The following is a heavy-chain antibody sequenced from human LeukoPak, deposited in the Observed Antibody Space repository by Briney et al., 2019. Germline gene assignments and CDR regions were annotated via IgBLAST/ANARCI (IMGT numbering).Heavy chain of an antibody. D-gene: IGHD3-22*01. CDR3: ARSIPYYYDRRLANRFDP. CDR2: ISAYNGNT. Sequence: GASVKVSCKASGGTFSSYAISWVRQAPGQGLEWMGWISAYNGNTNYAQKLQGRVTMTTDTSTSTAYMELRSLRSDDTAVYYCARSIPYYYDRRLANRFDPWGQGTLVTVSS. CDR1: GGTFSSYA. J-gene: IGHJ5*02. V-gene: IGHV1-18*01.